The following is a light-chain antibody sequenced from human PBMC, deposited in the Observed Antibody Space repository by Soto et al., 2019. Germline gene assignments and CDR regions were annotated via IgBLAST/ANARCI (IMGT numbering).Light chain of an antibody. CDR3: QQYGTSPFT. CDR2: GAS. J-gene: IGKJ3*01. CDR1: QSFSISY. Sequence: EIVLTQSPGTLSLSPGERATLSCRASQSFSISYLAWYQQKPGQAPRLLIYGASSKATGIPARFSGSGSGTDFFLTISRLEPDEFAVNYSQQYGTSPFTFGPGTKVHIK. V-gene: IGKV3-20*01.